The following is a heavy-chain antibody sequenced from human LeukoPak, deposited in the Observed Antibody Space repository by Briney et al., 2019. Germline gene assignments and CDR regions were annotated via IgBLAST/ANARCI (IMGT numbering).Heavy chain of an antibody. J-gene: IGHJ4*02. D-gene: IGHD3-22*01. CDR1: GITLSNYG. CDR3: AKRGVVIRVILVGFHKEAYYFDS. CDR2: ISDSGGRT. Sequence: GGSLRLSCAVSGITLSNYGMSWVRQAPGKGLEWVAGISDSGGRTNYADSVKGRFTISRDSPKNTPYLQMNSLRAEDTALYFCAKRGVVIRVILVGFHKEAYYFDSWGQGALVTVSS. V-gene: IGHV3-23*01.